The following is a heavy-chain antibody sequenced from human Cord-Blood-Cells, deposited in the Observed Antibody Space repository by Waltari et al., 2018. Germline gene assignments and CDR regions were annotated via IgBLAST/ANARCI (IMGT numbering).Heavy chain of an antibody. CDR3: ARVSGPTYYYGSGSPNWFDP. CDR2: NIPIFGTA. V-gene: IGHV1-69*01. J-gene: IGHJ5*02. CDR1: GGTISSWA. D-gene: IGHD3-10*01. Sequence: QVQLVQSGAEVKKPGSSVKVSCKASGGTISSWAIMWGRQAAAPGAEWMGGNIPIFGTANYAQKFQGRVTITADESTSTAYMELSSLRSEDTAVYYCARVSGPTYYYGSGSPNWFDPWGQGTLVTVSS.